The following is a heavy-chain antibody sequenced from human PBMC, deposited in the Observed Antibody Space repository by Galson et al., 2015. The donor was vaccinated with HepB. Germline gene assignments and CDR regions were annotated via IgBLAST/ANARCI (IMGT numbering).Heavy chain of an antibody. CDR2: ISAYNGNT. D-gene: IGHD3-22*01. CDR1: GYTFTSYG. Sequence: SVKVSCKASGYTFTSYGISWVRQAPGQGLEWMGWISAYNGNTNYAQKLQGRVTMTTDTSTSTAYMELRSLRSDDTAVYYCARVWLLEMVYYGMDVWGQGTTVTVSS. CDR3: ARVWLLEMVYYGMDV. V-gene: IGHV1-18*04. J-gene: IGHJ6*02.